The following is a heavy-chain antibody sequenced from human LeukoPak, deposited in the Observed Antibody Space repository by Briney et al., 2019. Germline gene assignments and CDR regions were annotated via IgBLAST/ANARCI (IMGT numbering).Heavy chain of an antibody. CDR1: GGSFSGYY. D-gene: IGHD3-10*01. CDR2: INHGGST. Sequence: SETLSLTCAVYGGSFSGYYWSWIRQTPGKGLEWIGEINHGGSTKYNPSLKSRVTISVDTSKNQFSLKLSSVTAADTAVYYCARAIWFGELLFDYWGQGTLVTVSS. V-gene: IGHV4-34*01. J-gene: IGHJ4*02. CDR3: ARAIWFGELLFDY.